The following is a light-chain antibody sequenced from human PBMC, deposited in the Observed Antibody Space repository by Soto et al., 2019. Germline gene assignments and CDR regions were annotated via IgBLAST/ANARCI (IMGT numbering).Light chain of an antibody. CDR3: CSYAGTYSSFV. J-gene: IGLJ1*01. V-gene: IGLV2-11*01. Sequence: QCLLTQPRSVSGSPGQSFTISCTGTSSDVGGYNYVSWYQEHPGRAPKLMIYDVSIRPSGVPDRFSGSKSGNTASLTISGLLAEDEADYYCCSYAGTYSSFVFGSGTKVTVL. CDR2: DVS. CDR1: SSDVGGYNY.